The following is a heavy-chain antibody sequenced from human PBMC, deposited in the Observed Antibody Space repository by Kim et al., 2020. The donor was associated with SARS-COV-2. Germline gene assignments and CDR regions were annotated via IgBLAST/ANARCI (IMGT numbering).Heavy chain of an antibody. J-gene: IGHJ4*02. CDR3: VRAYGSGTYYNENFDY. CDR2: INAGDGNT. V-gene: IGHV1-3*01. CDR1: GYTFTNYA. Sequence: ASVKVSCKASGYTFTNYAMHWVRQAPGQRLEWMGWINAGDGNTKYSQKFQGRVTITRDTSASTAYMELSSLRSEDTAVYFCVRAYGSGTYYNENFDYWGQ. D-gene: IGHD3-10*01.